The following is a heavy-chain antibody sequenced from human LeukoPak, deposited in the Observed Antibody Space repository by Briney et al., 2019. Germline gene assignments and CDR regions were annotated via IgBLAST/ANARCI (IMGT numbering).Heavy chain of an antibody. CDR3: ARGRYSSSLGYFDY. D-gene: IGHD6-6*01. CDR2: IYYSGST. V-gene: IGHV4-59*01. Sequence: SETLSLTCTVSGGSISSYYWSWLRQRPGRGLEWVGYIYYSGSTNYNPSLKSRVTISVDTSRNQFSLKLSSVTAADTAVYYCARGRYSSSLGYFDYWGQGTLVTVSS. CDR1: GGSISSYY. J-gene: IGHJ4*02.